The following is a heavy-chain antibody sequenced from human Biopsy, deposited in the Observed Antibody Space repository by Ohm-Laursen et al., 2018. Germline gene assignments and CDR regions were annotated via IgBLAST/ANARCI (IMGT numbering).Heavy chain of an antibody. CDR2: IYYSWRT. V-gene: IGHV4-59*01. CDR3: ARATNSAGWPYYYCYGMDV. Sequence: TLSLTCSVSGGSISSDYWNWIRQSPGKGLEWIGYIYYSWRTNYNPSLKSQVTISVDTSKNQFSLRLNSVTAADTAVFYCARATNSAGWPYYYCYGMDVGAQGPSDTVS. D-gene: IGHD6-19*01. J-gene: IGHJ6*02. CDR1: GGSISSDY.